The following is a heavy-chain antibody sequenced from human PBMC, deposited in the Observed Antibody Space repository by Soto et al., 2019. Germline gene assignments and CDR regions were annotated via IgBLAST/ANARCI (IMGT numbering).Heavy chain of an antibody. CDR1: GYTFTSYY. Sequence: GASVKVSCKASGYTFTSYYMHWVRQAPGQGLEWMGIINPSGGSTSYAQKFQGRVTMTRDTSTSTVYMELSSLRSEDTAVYYCARAIAVAGPSNWFDPWGQGTLVTVSS. CDR3: ARAIAVAGPSNWFDP. J-gene: IGHJ5*02. CDR2: INPSGGST. D-gene: IGHD6-19*01. V-gene: IGHV1-46*01.